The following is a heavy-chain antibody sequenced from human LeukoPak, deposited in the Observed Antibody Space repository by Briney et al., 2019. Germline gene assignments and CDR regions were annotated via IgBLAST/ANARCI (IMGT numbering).Heavy chain of an antibody. CDR1: GGTFSSYA. CDR2: IIPIFGTA. V-gene: IGHV1-69*13. CDR3: AREVLSSSVDAFDI. D-gene: IGHD6-13*01. J-gene: IGHJ3*02. Sequence: SVKVSCKASGGTFSSYAISWVRQAPGQGLEWMGGIIPIFGTANYAQKFQGRVTITADESTSTAYMELSSLRSEDTAVYYCAREVLSSSVDAFDIWGQGTMVTVSS.